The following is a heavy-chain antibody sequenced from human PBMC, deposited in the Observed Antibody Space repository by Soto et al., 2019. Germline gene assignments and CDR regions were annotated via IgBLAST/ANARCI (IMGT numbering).Heavy chain of an antibody. V-gene: IGHV4-30-4*01. CDR2: IYYSGST. CDR3: ARDERLWFGHPPIKYGMDV. J-gene: IGHJ6*02. D-gene: IGHD3-10*01. CDR1: GGSISSGDYY. Sequence: KPSETLSLTCTVSGGSISSGDYYWSWIRQPPGKGLEWIGYIYYSGSTYYNPSLKSRVTISVDTSKNQFSLKLSSVTAADTAVYYCARDERLWFGHPPIKYGMDVWGQGTTLTVSS.